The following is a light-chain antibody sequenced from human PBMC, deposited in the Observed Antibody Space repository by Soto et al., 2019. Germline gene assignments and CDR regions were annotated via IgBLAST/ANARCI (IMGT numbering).Light chain of an antibody. CDR2: KAS. J-gene: IGKJ1*01. CDR3: QIYTSYFRT. CDR1: QNFKW. V-gene: IGKV1-5*03. Sequence: DIQMTQSPSSLSASVGDRVTITCRASQNFKWLAWYQQKPGKAPKLLIYKASNLQDGVPSRFSGRGSGTDFTLTISSLQPDDFATYYCQIYTSYFRTFGPGTRLEIK.